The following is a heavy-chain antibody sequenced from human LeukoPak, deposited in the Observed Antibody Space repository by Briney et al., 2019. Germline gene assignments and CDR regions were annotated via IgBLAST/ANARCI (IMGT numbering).Heavy chain of an antibody. CDR2: ISYDGSNK. CDR1: GFTFSSYG. CDR3: AKGIGYSSSWYDYYYGMDV. D-gene: IGHD6-13*01. J-gene: IGHJ6*02. Sequence: PGRSLRLSCAASGFTFSSYGIHWVRQAPGKGLEWVAVISYDGSNKYYADSVKGRFTISRDNSKNTLYLQMNSLRSEDTAVYYCAKGIGYSSSWYDYYYGMDVWGQGTTVIVS. V-gene: IGHV3-30*18.